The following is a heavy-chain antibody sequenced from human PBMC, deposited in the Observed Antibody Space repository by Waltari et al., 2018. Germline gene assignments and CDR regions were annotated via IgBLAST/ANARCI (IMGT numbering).Heavy chain of an antibody. D-gene: IGHD6-13*01. CDR2: INPNSGGT. CDR1: GYTFTGYY. J-gene: IGHJ1*01. CDR3: AREAGGAAAVSDEYFHH. V-gene: IGHV1-2*02. Sequence: QVQLVQSGAEVKKPGASVKVSCKASGYTFTGYYLHWVRQAPGQGLEWMGWINPNSGGTNYAQKFQGRVTMTRDTSISTAYMEVSRLRSDDTAVYYCAREAGGAAAVSDEYFHHWGQGTLVTVSS.